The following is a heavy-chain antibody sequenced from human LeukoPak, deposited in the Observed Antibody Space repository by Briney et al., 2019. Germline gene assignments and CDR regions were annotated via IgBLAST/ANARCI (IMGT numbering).Heavy chain of an antibody. CDR2: INQDGSEK. CDR3: ARGHRIITGNSHYFDY. D-gene: IGHD1-20*01. V-gene: IGHV3-7*01. J-gene: IGHJ4*02. Sequence: SGGSLRLSCAASGFTCSSYWMSWVRQAPGKGLEWVANINQDGSEKYYVDSVKGRFTISRDNAKNSLYLQMNSLRAEDTAVYYCARGHRIITGNSHYFDYWGQGTLVTVSS. CDR1: GFTCSSYW.